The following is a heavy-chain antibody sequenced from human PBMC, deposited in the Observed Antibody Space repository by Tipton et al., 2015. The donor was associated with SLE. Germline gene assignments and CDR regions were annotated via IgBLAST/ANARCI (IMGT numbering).Heavy chain of an antibody. CDR1: GFILSGSS. V-gene: IGHV3-73*01. Sequence: SLRLSCAVSGFILSGSSVHWVRQASGKGLEWVGRIRSKANSYATAYAASVKGRFTISRDDSKNTAYLQMNSLKTEDTAVYYCTSPYDFRNYYYGMDVWGQGTTVTVSS. D-gene: IGHD3-3*01. J-gene: IGHJ6*02. CDR2: IRSKANSYAT. CDR3: TSPYDFRNYYYGMDV.